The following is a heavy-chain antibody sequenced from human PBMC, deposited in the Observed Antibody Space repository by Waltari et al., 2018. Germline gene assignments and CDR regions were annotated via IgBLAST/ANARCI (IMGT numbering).Heavy chain of an antibody. CDR1: GGSFSGYY. Sequence: QVQLQPWGAGLLKPSETLSLTCAVYGGSFSGYYWSWIRQPPGKGLEWIGEINHSGSTNYNPSLKSRVTISVDTSKNQFSLKLSSVTAADTAVYYCARGPHDYIWGSYRSYFDYWGQGTLVTVSS. V-gene: IGHV4-34*01. J-gene: IGHJ4*02. CDR3: ARGPHDYIWGSYRSYFDY. D-gene: IGHD3-16*02. CDR2: INHSGST.